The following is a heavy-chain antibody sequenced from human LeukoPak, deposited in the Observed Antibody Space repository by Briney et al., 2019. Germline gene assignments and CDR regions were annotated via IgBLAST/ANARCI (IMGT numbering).Heavy chain of an antibody. J-gene: IGHJ3*02. D-gene: IGHD1-1*01. CDR2: IYTSGST. CDR3: ATNGVHAFDI. V-gene: IGHV4-61*02. CDR1: GGSISSGSYY. Sequence: SQTLSLTXTVSGGSISSGSYYWSWIRQPAGKGLEWIGRIYTSGSTNYNPSLKSRVTISVDTSKNQFPLKLSSVTAADTAVYYCATNGVHAFDIWGQGTMVTVSS.